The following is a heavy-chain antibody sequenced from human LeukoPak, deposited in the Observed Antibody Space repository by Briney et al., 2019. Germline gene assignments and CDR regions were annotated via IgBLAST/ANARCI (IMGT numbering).Heavy chain of an antibody. CDR3: AKDRSLNDYGDFFDY. V-gene: IGHV3-23*01. Sequence: GGPLRLSCAASGFTFSSYAMSWVRQAPGKGLEWVSAISGSGGSTYYADSVKGRFTISRDNSKNTLYLQMNSLRAEDTAVYYCAKDRSLNDYGDFFDYWGQGTLVTVSS. J-gene: IGHJ4*02. D-gene: IGHD4-17*01. CDR2: ISGSGGST. CDR1: GFTFSSYA.